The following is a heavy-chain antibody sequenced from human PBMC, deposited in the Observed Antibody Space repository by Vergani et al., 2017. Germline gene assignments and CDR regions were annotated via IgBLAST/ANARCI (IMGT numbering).Heavy chain of an antibody. Sequence: QVQLQESGPGLVKPSQTLSLTCSVSGDSISSGVYYWNWIRQHPGKGLEWIGYIYYSGSTYYNPSLKSRVTISVDTSKNQFSLKLSSVTAADTAVYYCARASPGYIVVVPAASESQDVTIFGVAKRYFDYWGQGTLVTVSS. CDR1: GDSISSGVYY. CDR3: ARASPGYIVVVPAASESQDVTIFGVAKRYFDY. V-gene: IGHV4-31*03. D-gene: IGHD2-2*01. CDR2: IYYSGST. J-gene: IGHJ4*02.